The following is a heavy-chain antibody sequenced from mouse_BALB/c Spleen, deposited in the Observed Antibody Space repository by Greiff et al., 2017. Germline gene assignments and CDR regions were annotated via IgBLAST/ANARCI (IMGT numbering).Heavy chain of an antibody. V-gene: IGHV14-3*02. CDR1: GFNIKDPY. D-gene: IGHD1-2*01. CDR3: AGDGHYYGYGFAY. CDR2: IDPANGNT. Sequence: EVQLQQSGAELVKPGASVKLSCTASGFNIKDPYMHWVKQRPEQGLEWIGRIDPANGNTKYDPKFQGKATIKADTSSNTAYLQLSSLTSEDTAVYYGAGDGHYYGYGFAYWGQGTLVTVSA. J-gene: IGHJ3*01.